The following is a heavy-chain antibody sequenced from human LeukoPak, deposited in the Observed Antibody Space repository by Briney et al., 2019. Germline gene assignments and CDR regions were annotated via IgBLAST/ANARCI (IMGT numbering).Heavy chain of an antibody. Sequence: PSETLSLTCTVSGGSISSSSYYWGWIRQPPGKGLEWIGSIYYSGSTYYNPSLKSRVTISVDTSKNQFSLKLSSVTAADTAVYYCARQPSRGVVAPFDYWGQGTLVTVSS. CDR2: IYYSGST. V-gene: IGHV4-39*07. J-gene: IGHJ4*02. D-gene: IGHD2-21*01. CDR1: GGSISSSSYY. CDR3: ARQPSRGVVAPFDY.